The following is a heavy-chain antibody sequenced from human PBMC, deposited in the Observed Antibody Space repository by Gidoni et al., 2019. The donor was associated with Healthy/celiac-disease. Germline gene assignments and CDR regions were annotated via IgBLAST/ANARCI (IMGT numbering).Heavy chain of an antibody. D-gene: IGHD3-10*01. J-gene: IGHJ4*02. CDR1: AGTFSSHT. CDR3: ASGLGSGRQYFDY. CDR2: IITILGIA. Sequence: QVRLVQSGAEVKKPGPSVKVSCKASAGTFSSHTISWVRQAPGQGLEWMGRIITILGIANYAQKFQGRVTIPADTSTSTAYMELSSLRSEDTAVYYCASGLGSGRQYFDYWGQGTLVTVSS. V-gene: IGHV1-69*02.